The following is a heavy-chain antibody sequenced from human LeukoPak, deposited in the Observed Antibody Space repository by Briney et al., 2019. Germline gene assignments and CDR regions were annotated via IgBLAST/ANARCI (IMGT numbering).Heavy chain of an antibody. CDR2: VSRGGGAP. J-gene: IGHJ4*02. CDR3: AGLRGYSYGPLDY. V-gene: IGHV3-23*01. D-gene: IGHD5-18*01. Sequence: GGSLRLSCVASGFTLTNYDISWVRQAPGKGPEWVSLVSRGGGAPYCADSVKGRFTVSRDNAKNTLYLQMNSLRAEDTAVYYCAGLRGYSYGPLDYWGQGTLVTVSS. CDR1: GFTLTNYD.